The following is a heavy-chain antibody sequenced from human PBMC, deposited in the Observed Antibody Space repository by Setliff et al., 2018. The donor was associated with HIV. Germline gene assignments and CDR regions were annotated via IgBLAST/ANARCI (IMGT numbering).Heavy chain of an antibody. Sequence: SETLSLTCTVSDGSISNYYWNWIRQPAGKGLEWIGRIFTSGTTNYNPSLRSRVTISVDTSKNQFSLRLSSVTAADTAAYYCAREGFYNSYYYYMDVWGIGTTVTVSS. J-gene: IGHJ6*03. CDR1: DGSISNYY. D-gene: IGHD2-2*02. CDR3: AREGFYNSYYYYMDV. V-gene: IGHV4-4*07. CDR2: IFTSGTT.